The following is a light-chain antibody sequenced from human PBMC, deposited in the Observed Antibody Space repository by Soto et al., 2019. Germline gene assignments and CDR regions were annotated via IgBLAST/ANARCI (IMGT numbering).Light chain of an antibody. CDR2: YAS. V-gene: IGKV3D-15*01. Sequence: EIVLTQSPLTLSVSPGERATLSCRASQSVGSNLAWYQHIPGQAPRLLIYYASTRATGIPARFSGSGSETEFTFTISSLQSEDFALYYCHQYKNRSGTFVQGTKVEIK. J-gene: IGKJ1*01. CDR1: QSVGSN. CDR3: HQYKNRSGT.